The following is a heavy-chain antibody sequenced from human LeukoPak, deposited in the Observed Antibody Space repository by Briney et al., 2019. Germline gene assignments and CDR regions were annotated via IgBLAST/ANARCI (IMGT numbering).Heavy chain of an antibody. V-gene: IGHV1-3*01. CDR1: GYTFTNFA. CDR2: INAGNGNT. J-gene: IGHJ4*02. D-gene: IGHD5-24*01. Sequence: ASVKVSCKASGYTFTNFAMHWVRQAPGQRLAWMGWINAGNGNTKYSQKFQGRVTITRDTSASTAYMELSSLTSEDTAVYYCAGGVGMGYFDYWGQGTPVTVSS. CDR3: AGGVGMGYFDY.